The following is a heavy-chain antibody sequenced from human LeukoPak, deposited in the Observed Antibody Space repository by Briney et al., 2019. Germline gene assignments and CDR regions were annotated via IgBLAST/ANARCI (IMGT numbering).Heavy chain of an antibody. CDR2: INPSGRI. D-gene: IGHD3-22*01. CDR1: GGTFSGYY. CDR3: ARGRREVSMIVVVMTAVSYYLDV. J-gene: IGHJ6*03. Sequence: SGTLSLTCAVYGGTFSGYYWTWIRPAPGQGLEWIGEINPSGRISYNPSLKSRITISVDASKNQCSLNMRSLTAADTAVYYCARGRREVSMIVVVMTAVSYYLDVWGKGTTVTVS. V-gene: IGHV4-34*01.